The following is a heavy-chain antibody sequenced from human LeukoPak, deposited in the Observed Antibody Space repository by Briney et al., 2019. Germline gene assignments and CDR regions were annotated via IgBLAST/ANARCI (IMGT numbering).Heavy chain of an antibody. CDR3: ARDWGIEGRDIPVAGRSDYYFGLDV. J-gene: IGHJ6*02. V-gene: IGHV1-46*01. CDR2: INPSGGST. CDR1: GYSFTSHY. D-gene: IGHD6-19*01. Sequence: ASVKVSRKASGYSFTSHYIHWLRQAPGQGLEWMGIINPSGGSTDYAQKFQGRVTMTRDASTSTVYMELSSLSFEDTAVYYCARDWGIEGRDIPVAGRSDYYFGLDVWGPGTTVTVSS.